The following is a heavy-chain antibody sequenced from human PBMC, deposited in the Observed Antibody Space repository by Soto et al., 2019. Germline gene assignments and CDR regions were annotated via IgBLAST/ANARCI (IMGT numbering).Heavy chain of an antibody. Sequence: GGSLRLSCAASGFRFSSNGMHWGRHAPGKGLECGAVIWYDGSNTYSADYVKGRLTICRENTKNRLYLHMNSLRAEDTAVYSCARVAVTTGYGAFDIWGQGTMVTV. D-gene: IGHD4-17*01. CDR1: GFRFSSNG. J-gene: IGHJ3*02. V-gene: IGHV3-33*01. CDR2: IWYDGSNT. CDR3: ARVAVTTGYGAFDI.